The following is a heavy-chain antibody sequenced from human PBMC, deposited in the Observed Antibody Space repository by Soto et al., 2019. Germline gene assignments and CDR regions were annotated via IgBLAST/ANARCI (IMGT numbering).Heavy chain of an antibody. CDR3: ARGGSGYSSGWSYYYYGMDV. V-gene: IGHV4-34*01. Sequence: PSETLSLTCAVYGGSFSGYYWSWIRQPPGKGLEWIGEINHSGSTNYNPSLKSRVTISVDTSKNQFSLKLSSVTAADTAVYYCARGGSGYSSGWSYYYYGMDVWGQGTTVTVSS. D-gene: IGHD6-19*01. CDR1: GGSFSGYY. CDR2: INHSGST. J-gene: IGHJ6*02.